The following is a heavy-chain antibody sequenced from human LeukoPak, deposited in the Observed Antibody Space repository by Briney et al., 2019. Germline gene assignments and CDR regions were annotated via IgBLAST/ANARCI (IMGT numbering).Heavy chain of an antibody. V-gene: IGHV3-23*01. CDR2: TSVSGTNT. CDR1: GFSFAGYG. J-gene: IGHJ2*01. Sequence: GGPLRLSCGASGFSFAGYGMIWVREAPGKGLEGLEWISATSVSGTNTYYADSVRGWLTISRDDSKNTLYLQMDSLRAEDTAIYNCAKGLTGLWSFGLWGRGTLVTVSS. D-gene: IGHD3-9*01. CDR3: AKGLTGLWSFGL.